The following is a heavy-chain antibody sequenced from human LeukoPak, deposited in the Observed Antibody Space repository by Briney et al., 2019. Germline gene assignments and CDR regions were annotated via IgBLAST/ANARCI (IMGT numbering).Heavy chain of an antibody. J-gene: IGHJ4*02. D-gene: IGHD3-16*01. CDR2: INHSGST. CDR3: ARGRGDFDY. CDR1: GGSFSGYY. V-gene: IGHV4-34*01. Sequence: SETLSLTCAVYGGSFSGYYWSWIRQPPGKGLEWIGEINHSGSTNYNPSLKSRVTISVDTSKNQFSLKLSSVTAADTAVYYCARGRGDFDYWGQGTLVTVPS.